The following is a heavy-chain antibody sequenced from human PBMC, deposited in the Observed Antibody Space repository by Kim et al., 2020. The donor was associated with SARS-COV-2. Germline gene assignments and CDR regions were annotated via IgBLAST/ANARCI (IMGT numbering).Heavy chain of an antibody. CDR2: IYYSGST. CDR3: ARVLPQNIVVVPAAIGGQGAWFDP. J-gene: IGHJ5*02. V-gene: IGHV4-59*13. Sequence: SETLSLTCTVSGGSISSYYWSWIRQPPGKGLEWIGYIYYSGSTNYNPSLKSRVTISVDTSKNQFSLKLSSVTAADTAVYYCARVLPQNIVVVPAAIGGQGAWFDPWGQGTLVTVSS. CDR1: GGSISSYY. D-gene: IGHD2-2*01.